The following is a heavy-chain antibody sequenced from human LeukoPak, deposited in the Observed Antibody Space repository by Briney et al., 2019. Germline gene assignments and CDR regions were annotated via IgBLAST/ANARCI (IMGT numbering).Heavy chain of an antibody. V-gene: IGHV3-23*01. CDR2: ISGSGGST. CDR3: AKDSTTGTTTFYYYYYYMDV. CDR1: GFTFSSYG. D-gene: IGHD1-1*01. J-gene: IGHJ6*03. Sequence: GGSLRLSCAASGFTFSSYGMSWVRQAPGKGLEWVSAISGSGGSTYYAESVKGRFTISRDNSKNTLYLQMNSLRAEDTAVYYCAKDSTTGTTTFYYYYYYMDVWGKGTTVTISS.